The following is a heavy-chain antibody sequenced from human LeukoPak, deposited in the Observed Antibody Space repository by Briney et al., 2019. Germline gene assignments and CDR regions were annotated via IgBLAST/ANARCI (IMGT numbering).Heavy chain of an antibody. D-gene: IGHD3-9*01. CDR1: GFTFDDYA. Sequence: PGGSLRLSCAASGFTFDDYAMHWVRQAPGKGLEWVSGISWNSGSIGYADSVKGRFTISRDNAKNSLYLQMNSLRAEDTALYYCAKESDIQENWFDPWGQGTLVTVSS. CDR2: ISWNSGSI. V-gene: IGHV3-9*01. J-gene: IGHJ5*02. CDR3: AKESDIQENWFDP.